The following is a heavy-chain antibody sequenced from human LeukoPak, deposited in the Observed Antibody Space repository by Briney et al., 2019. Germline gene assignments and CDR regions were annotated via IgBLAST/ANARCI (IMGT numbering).Heavy chain of an antibody. D-gene: IGHD6-13*01. CDR1: GGSIISYY. V-gene: IGHV4-4*07. Sequence: SETLSLTCTVSGGSIISYYWSWIRQPAGKGLEWIGRIYTSGSTNYTPSLKSRVTMSVDTSKNQFSLKLSSVTAADTAVYYCARAYSSSWYSVTPPFFDYWGQGTLVTVSS. CDR2: IYTSGST. J-gene: IGHJ4*02. CDR3: ARAYSSSWYSVTPPFFDY.